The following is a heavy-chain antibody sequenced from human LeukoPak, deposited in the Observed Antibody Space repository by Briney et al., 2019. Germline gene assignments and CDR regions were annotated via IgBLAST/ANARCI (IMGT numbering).Heavy chain of an antibody. CDR1: GGSISSSRYY. CDR3: ARDSKWYSSGWYRDWFDP. CDR2: IYYSGST. V-gene: IGHV4-39*02. Sequence: SETLSLTCTVSGGSISSSRYYWGWIRQPPGKGLEWIGSIYYSGSTYYNPSLKSRVTISVDTSKNQFSLKLSSVTAADTAVYYCARDSKWYSSGWYRDWFDPWGQGTLVTVSS. D-gene: IGHD6-19*01. J-gene: IGHJ5*02.